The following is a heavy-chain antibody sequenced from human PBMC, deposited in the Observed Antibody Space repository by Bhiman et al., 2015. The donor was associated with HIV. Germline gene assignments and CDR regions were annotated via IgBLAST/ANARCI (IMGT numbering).Heavy chain of an antibody. CDR2: ISYDGSNK. CDR3: ARGQRLFDC. V-gene: IGHV3-30*03. Sequence: QVHLVESGGGVVQPGRSLRLSCAASGFTFSSYGIHWVRQAPGKGLEWVAVISYDGSNKYYADSVKGRFTISRDNAKNSLYLQMNSLRAEDTAVYYCARGQRLFDCWGQGTLVTVSS. D-gene: IGHD1-1*01. CDR1: GFTFSSYG. J-gene: IGHJ4*02.